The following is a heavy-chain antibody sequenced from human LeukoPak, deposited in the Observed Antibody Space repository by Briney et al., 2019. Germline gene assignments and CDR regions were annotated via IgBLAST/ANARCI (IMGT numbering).Heavy chain of an antibody. D-gene: IGHD6-6*01. J-gene: IGHJ5*02. CDR2: ISAYNGNT. Sequence: GASVKVSCKASGYTFTSYGISWVRQAPGQGLEWMGWISAYNGNTNYAQKLQGRVTMTTDTSTSTAYMELRSLRSDDTAVYYCARDGPGQLQTRDWFDPWGQGTLVTVSS. CDR3: ARDGPGQLQTRDWFDP. CDR1: GYTFTSYG. V-gene: IGHV1-18*01.